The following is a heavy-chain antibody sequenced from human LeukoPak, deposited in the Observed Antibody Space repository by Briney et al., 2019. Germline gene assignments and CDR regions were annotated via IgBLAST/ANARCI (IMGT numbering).Heavy chain of an antibody. D-gene: IGHD5-18*01. CDR2: IYTSGST. CDR1: GGSISSYY. CDR3: ARVKDSYGRMDV. V-gene: IGHV4-4*07. J-gene: IGHJ6*04. Sequence: SETLSLTCTVSGGSISSYYWSWIRQPAGKGVEWIGRIYTSGSTNYNPSLKSRVTMSVDTSKNQFSLKLSSVTAADTAVYYCARVKDSYGRMDVWGKGTTVTVSS.